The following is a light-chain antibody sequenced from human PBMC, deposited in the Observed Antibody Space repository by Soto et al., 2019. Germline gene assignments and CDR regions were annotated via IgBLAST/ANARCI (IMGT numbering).Light chain of an antibody. J-gene: IGLJ1*01. Sequence: QSLLTKPRSVSGSPGQSVTISCTGTSSDVGGYNYVSWYQQHPGKAPKLMIYDVSKRPSGVPDRFSGSKSGNTASLTISGLQAEDEADYYCCSYAGSYTYNYVFGTGTKVTVL. CDR3: CSYAGSYTYNYV. CDR2: DVS. V-gene: IGLV2-11*01. CDR1: SSDVGGYNY.